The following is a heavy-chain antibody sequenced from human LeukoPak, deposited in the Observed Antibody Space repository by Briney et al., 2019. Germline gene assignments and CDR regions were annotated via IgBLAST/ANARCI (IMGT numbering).Heavy chain of an antibody. CDR2: ISGSGSGT. CDR3: AKGITSCLI. CDR1: GFTFSSFT. V-gene: IGHV3-23*01. J-gene: IGHJ3*02. Sequence: QPGGSLRLSCAASGFTFSSFTMSWVRQAPGEGLEWVSAISGSGSGTYYADSVKGRFTLSRDNSKNTLFLQMNSLRAEDTAVYYCAKGITSCLIWGQGAMVTVSS. D-gene: IGHD2-2*01.